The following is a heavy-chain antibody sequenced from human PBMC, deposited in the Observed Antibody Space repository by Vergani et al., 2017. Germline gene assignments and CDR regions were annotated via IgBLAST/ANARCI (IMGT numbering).Heavy chain of an antibody. CDR3: AKAGRGYSYGNFDY. J-gene: IGHJ4*02. D-gene: IGHD5-18*01. CDR1: GFTFSSYG. V-gene: IGHV3-30*18. CDR2: IAYAGSTK. Sequence: QVQLVESGGGVVQPGRSLRLSCAASGFTFSSYGMHLVRQAPGKGLEWVAVIAYAGSTKYYADSGKGRFTISRDNSKNTLYLQRNSLRAEDTAVYYCAKAGRGYSYGNFDYWGQGTLVTVSS.